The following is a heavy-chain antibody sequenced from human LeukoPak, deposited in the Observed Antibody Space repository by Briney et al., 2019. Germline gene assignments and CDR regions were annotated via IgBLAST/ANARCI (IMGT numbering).Heavy chain of an antibody. CDR2: INTDGSDT. D-gene: IGHD2/OR15-2a*01. CDR1: GFTFGIYS. Sequence: GGSLRLSCAASGFTFGIYSMSWVRQVPGKGLIWVSRINTDGSDTTYADSVKGRFTISRDNAKNTLYLQVSSLRADDTAIYYFARDFYQRAYWGRGNRVTVS. CDR3: ARDFYQRAY. V-gene: IGHV3-74*03. J-gene: IGHJ4*02.